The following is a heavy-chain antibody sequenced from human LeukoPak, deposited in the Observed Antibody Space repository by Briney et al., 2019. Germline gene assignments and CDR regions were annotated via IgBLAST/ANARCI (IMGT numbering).Heavy chain of an antibody. V-gene: IGHV3-21*01. CDR3: ARDGGSGSPPWYFDY. Sequence: GGSLRLSCAASGFTFSSYSMNWVRQAPGKGLEWVSSISSSSSYIYYADSVKGRFTISRDNAKNSLYLQMNSLRAEDTAVYYCARDGGSGSPPWYFDYWGQGTLVTVSS. CDR2: ISSSSSYI. CDR1: GFTFSSYS. J-gene: IGHJ4*02. D-gene: IGHD3-10*01.